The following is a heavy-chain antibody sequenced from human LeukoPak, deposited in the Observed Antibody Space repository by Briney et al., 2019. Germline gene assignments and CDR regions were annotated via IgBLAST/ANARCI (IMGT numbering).Heavy chain of an antibody. CDR1: GFTFSSYA. CDR3: AKEYRGVDY. CDR2: ISASGGST. D-gene: IGHD5-12*01. J-gene: IGHJ4*02. Sequence: TGGSLRLSCTASGFTFSSYAMSWVRQAPGQGLEWVSSISASGGSTYYADSVKGRFTISRDNSKNTLYLQMDSLRAEDTAVYFCAKEYRGVDYWGQGTLVTVSS. V-gene: IGHV3-23*01.